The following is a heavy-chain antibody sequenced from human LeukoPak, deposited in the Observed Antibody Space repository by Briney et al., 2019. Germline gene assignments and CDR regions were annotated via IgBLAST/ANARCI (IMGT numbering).Heavy chain of an antibody. Sequence: PGGSLRLSCAASGFTFSTYNMNWVRQAPGKGLEWVSFISSGSEIIYYADSVKGRFTVSRDNAKNSLYLQMNSLRDEDTAVYYCARNSAGIGDYLGQGTLVTVSS. J-gene: IGHJ4*02. CDR1: GFTFSTYN. V-gene: IGHV3-48*02. CDR2: ISSGSEII. D-gene: IGHD1-26*01. CDR3: ARNSAGIGDY.